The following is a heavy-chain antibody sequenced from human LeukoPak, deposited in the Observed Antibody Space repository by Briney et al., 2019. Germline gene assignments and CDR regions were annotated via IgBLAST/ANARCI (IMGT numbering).Heavy chain of an antibody. V-gene: IGHV4-39*01. D-gene: IGHD3-3*01. CDR2: LYYRGTT. CDR1: GVSISSSNYF. CDR3: ARRKGDYDFGPVDY. J-gene: IGHJ4*02. Sequence: SETLSLTCTVSGVSISSSNYFWGWFGQSPGKGLQWIGNLYYRGTTYYNPSLTSRVTISGDTSKDQFSLTLTSVTAADTAVYYCARRKGDYDFGPVDYWGQGTLVIVSS.